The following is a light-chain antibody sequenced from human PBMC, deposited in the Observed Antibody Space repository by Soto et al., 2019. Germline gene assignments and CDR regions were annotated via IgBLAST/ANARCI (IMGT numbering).Light chain of an antibody. CDR2: DAS. CDR3: QQYNSYPWT. CDR1: QSISSF. V-gene: IGKV1-5*01. Sequence: DIQMTQSPSTVSGSVGDRVTITCRASQSISSFVAWYQQKPGKAPKLLIYDASSLESGVPSTFSGSGCGTEFTRTISSLQPDDFATYYCQQYNSYPWTFGQGTMADIK. J-gene: IGKJ1*01.